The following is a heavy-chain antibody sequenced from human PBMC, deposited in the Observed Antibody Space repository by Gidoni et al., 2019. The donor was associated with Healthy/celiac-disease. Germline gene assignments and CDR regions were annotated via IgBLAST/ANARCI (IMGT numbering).Heavy chain of an antibody. CDR1: GGTFRSYA. D-gene: IGHD3-10*01. CDR2: ILPILGIA. Sequence: QVQLVQSGAEVKKPGSSVKVSCKASGGTFRSYAISWVRQAPGQGLEWMGRILPILGIANYAQKFQGRVTITADKSTSTAYMELSSLRSEDTAVYYCAREEIVPSVWFGDGMDVWGQGTTVTVSS. CDR3: AREEIVPSVWFGDGMDV. V-gene: IGHV1-69*04. J-gene: IGHJ6*02.